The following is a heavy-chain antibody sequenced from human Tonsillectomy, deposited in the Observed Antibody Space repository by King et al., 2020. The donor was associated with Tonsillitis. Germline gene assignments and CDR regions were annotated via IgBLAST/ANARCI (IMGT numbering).Heavy chain of an antibody. Sequence: VQLVESGGGVVQPGRSLRLSCAASGFTFSSYAMHWVRQAPGKGLEWVAVISYDGSNKYYADSVKGRFTISRGNSKNTLYLQMNSLRAEDTAVYYCARDLRSDLYGMDVWGQGTTVTVSS. D-gene: IGHD3-3*01. V-gene: IGHV3-30-3*01. CDR2: ISYDGSNK. CDR3: ARDLRSDLYGMDV. CDR1: GFTFSSYA. J-gene: IGHJ6*02.